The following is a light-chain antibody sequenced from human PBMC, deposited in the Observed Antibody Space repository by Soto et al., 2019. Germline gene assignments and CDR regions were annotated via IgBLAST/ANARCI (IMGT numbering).Light chain of an antibody. J-gene: IGKJ1*01. CDR2: RAS. CDR1: QSLDIW. Sequence: DIQMTQSPSTLSASVGDRVTITCRASQSLDIWLAWDQQKPGKAPKLLIHRASSLEERVSPRVTGGGSGTEFTLTINSLQPDDSETYYGQQYNSYRTFGHGNKVQIK. V-gene: IGKV1-5*03. CDR3: QQYNSYRT.